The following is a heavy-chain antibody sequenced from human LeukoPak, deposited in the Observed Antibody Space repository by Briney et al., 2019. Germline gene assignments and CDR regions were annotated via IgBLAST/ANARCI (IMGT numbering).Heavy chain of an antibody. J-gene: IGHJ4*02. CDR2: ISSSGSTI. CDR1: GLTFSSYE. D-gene: IGHD5-12*01. V-gene: IGHV3-48*03. Sequence: GGSLRLSCAASGLTFSSYEMNWVRQAPGKGLEWVSYISSSGSTIYYADSVKGRFTISRDNAKNSLYLQMNSLRAEDTAAYYCARELRDIVATTFDYWGQGTLVTVSS. CDR3: ARELRDIVATTFDY.